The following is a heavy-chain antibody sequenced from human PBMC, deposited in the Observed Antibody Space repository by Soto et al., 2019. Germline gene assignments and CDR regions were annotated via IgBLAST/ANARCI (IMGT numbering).Heavy chain of an antibody. CDR1: GFTFSSYG. V-gene: IGHV3-33*01. Sequence: QVQLVESGGGVVQPGRSLRLSCAASGFTFSSYGMHWVRRAPGKGLEWVAVIWYDGSNKYYADSVKGRFTISRDNSKNTLYLQMNSLRAEDTAVYYCATLPDIVVVVAATPVQGDAFDIWGQGTMVTVSS. D-gene: IGHD2-15*01. CDR3: ATLPDIVVVVAATPVQGDAFDI. J-gene: IGHJ3*02. CDR2: IWYDGSNK.